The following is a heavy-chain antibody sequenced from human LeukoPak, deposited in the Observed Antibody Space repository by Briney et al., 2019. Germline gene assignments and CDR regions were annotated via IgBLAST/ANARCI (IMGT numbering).Heavy chain of an antibody. CDR1: GGSFSGYY. CDR3: ARGQDDYSSFYTWFDP. J-gene: IGHJ5*02. CDR2: INHSGST. Sequence: SETLSLTCAVYGGSFSGYYWSWIRQPPGKGLEWIGEINHSGSTNYNPSLKSRVTISVDTSKDQFSLKLSSVTAADTAVYYCARGQDDYSSFYTWFDPWGQGTLVTVSS. D-gene: IGHD4-11*01. V-gene: IGHV4-34*01.